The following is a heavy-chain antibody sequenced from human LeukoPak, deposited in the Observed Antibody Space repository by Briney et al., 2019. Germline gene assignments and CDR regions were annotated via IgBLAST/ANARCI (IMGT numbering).Heavy chain of an antibody. V-gene: IGHV3-74*01. CDR2: IHPDGSST. CDR1: GFTFSSYW. CDR3: ARERAAGFDY. D-gene: IGHD6-13*01. J-gene: IGHJ4*02. Sequence: GGSLRLSCAASGFTFSSYWMHWVRQAPGKGLVWVSRIHPDGSSTTYAGSVKGRFTISRDNAKNTLYLQMNSLRAEDTAVYYCARERAAGFDYWGQGTLVTVSS.